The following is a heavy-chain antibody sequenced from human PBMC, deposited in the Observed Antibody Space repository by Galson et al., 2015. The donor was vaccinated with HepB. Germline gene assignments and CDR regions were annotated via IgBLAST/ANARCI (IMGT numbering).Heavy chain of an antibody. Sequence: SLRLSCAASGFTFSSYGMHWVRQAPGKGLEWVAVIWYDGGNKYYADSVKGRFTISRDNSKNTLYLQMNSLRAEDTAVYYCARDRITMIVVVPEEGFDIWGQGTMVTVSS. D-gene: IGHD3-22*01. CDR3: ARDRITMIVVVPEEGFDI. V-gene: IGHV3-33*01. CDR2: IWYDGGNK. CDR1: GFTFSSYG. J-gene: IGHJ3*02.